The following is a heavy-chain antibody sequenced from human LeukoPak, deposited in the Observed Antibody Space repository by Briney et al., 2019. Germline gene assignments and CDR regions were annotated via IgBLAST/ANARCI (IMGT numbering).Heavy chain of an antibody. D-gene: IGHD5-12*01. V-gene: IGHV1-24*01. J-gene: IGHJ4*02. CDR3: ARGDSGYAPYFDY. CDR2: FDPEDGET. Sequence: ASVKVSCKVSGYTLTELAMHWVRQAPGKGLEWMGGFDPEDGETIYAQKFQGRVTMTTDTSTSTAYMELKSLRSEDTAVYYCARGDSGYAPYFDYWGQGTLVTVSS. CDR1: GYTLTELA.